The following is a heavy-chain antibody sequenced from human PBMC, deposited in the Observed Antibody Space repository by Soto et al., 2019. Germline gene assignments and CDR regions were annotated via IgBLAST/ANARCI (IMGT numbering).Heavy chain of an antibody. Sequence: SVKASCKASVGTFRSYAISCVRQAPRQGLECVGGIIPIFGTANYAQKFQGRVTITAGKSTSTAYIELSSLRSEDTAVYYGARGGSGSYKSYYYYYYGMDVWGQGTTVTGSS. CDR2: IIPIFGTA. V-gene: IGHV1-69*06. J-gene: IGHJ6*02. D-gene: IGHD1-26*01. CDR3: ARGGSGSYKSYYYYYYGMDV. CDR1: VGTFRSYA.